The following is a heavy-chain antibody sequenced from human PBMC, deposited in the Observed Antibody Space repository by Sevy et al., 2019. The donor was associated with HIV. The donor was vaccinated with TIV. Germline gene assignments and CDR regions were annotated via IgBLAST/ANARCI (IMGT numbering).Heavy chain of an antibody. V-gene: IGHV3-30*02. D-gene: IGHD2-15*01. J-gene: IGHJ4*02. Sequence: GGSLRLSCAVSGFSFSDFGMHWVRQAPGKGLEWLALIRYDGSDDYYEDAVKGRFTISRDTSRNTLHLQMNCLRPEDTAVYYCARGDAYNCIDHWGQGTLVTVSS. CDR2: IRYDGSDD. CDR3: ARGDAYNCIDH. CDR1: GFSFSDFG.